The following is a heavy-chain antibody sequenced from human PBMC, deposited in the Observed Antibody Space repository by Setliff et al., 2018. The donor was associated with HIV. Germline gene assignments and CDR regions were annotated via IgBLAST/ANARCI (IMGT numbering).Heavy chain of an antibody. D-gene: IGHD3-16*01. CDR1: GYSISDGYY. V-gene: IGHV4-38-2*01. CDR2: IHHSGSA. J-gene: IGHJ3*02. Sequence: PSETLSLTCAVSGYSISDGYYWGWIRQPPGKGPEWIGSIHHSGSANFNPSLKSRVAMSVDTSENQFSLTLSSVTAADTAVYYCASPRSLLVWYDAFVIWGQGTMVTVSS. CDR3: ASPRSLLVWYDAFVI.